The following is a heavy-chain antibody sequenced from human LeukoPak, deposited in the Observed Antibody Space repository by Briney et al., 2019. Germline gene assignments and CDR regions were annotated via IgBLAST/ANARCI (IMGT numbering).Heavy chain of an antibody. J-gene: IGHJ4*02. CDR3: AQDIGWLRFAY. Sequence: GGSLRLSCAASGFTFSSYGMHWVRRAPGKGLEWVAFIRYDGSNKYYADFVKGRFTISRDDSKNTLYLQMNSLRGDDTAVYYCAQDIGWLRFAYWGQGTLVTVSS. CDR1: GFTFSSYG. V-gene: IGHV3-30*02. D-gene: IGHD5-12*01. CDR2: IRYDGSNK.